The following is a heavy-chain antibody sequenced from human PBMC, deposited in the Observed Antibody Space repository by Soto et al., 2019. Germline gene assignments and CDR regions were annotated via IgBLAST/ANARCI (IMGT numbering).Heavy chain of an antibody. CDR3: ARYSASGLYYYFGMEV. D-gene: IGHD6-13*01. V-gene: IGHV4-4*02. CDR2: IYHTGIT. J-gene: IGHJ6*02. Sequence: XETLSLPCAGSGHSMSSREWWTWVRQPPGKGLEWIVDIYHTGITNYNPSLKSRVTILVDKSKNQFSLKLTSLTAADTAVYYCARYSASGLYYYFGMEVWRQGTTVTVS. CDR1: GHSMSSREW.